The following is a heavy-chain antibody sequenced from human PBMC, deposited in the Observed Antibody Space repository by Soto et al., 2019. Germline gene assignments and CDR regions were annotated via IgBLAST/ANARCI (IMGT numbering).Heavy chain of an antibody. D-gene: IGHD3-22*01. Sequence: SETLSLTCTVSGGSSSSVDSYWSWIRQPPGKGLEWIGYIYHTGSTYFNPSLKSRVTISVDTSKNQFSLKLSSVTAADTAVYYCARLRYYYDSSGYYYEHFDYWGQGTLVTVS. CDR2: IYHTGST. CDR1: GGSSSSVDSY. CDR3: ARLRYYYDSSGYYYEHFDY. J-gene: IGHJ4*02. V-gene: IGHV4-30-4*01.